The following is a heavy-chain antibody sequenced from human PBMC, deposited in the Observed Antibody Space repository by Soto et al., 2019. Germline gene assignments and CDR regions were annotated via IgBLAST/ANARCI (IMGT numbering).Heavy chain of an antibody. D-gene: IGHD6-13*01. CDR1: GYSFSSHY. V-gene: IGHV1-46*01. CDR2: INPTGGST. Sequence: ASVKVSCKASGYSFSSHYMHWVKQAPGQGLEWLGIINPTGGSTTYAEKFQGRVTMTADTDTETVYMELRRLRSADTARYYCARGAWLAAGTFDYWGQGTLGTVSS. CDR3: ARGAWLAAGTFDY. J-gene: IGHJ4*02.